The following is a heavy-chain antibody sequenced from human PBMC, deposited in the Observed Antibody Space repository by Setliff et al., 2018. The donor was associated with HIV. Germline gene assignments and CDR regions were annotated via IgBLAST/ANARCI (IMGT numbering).Heavy chain of an antibody. D-gene: IGHD3-22*01. CDR3: AREEYDRDF. CDR1: GYTFTSYY. J-gene: IGHJ3*01. CDR2: INPSSGST. Sequence: ASVKVSCKASGYTFTSYYMHWVRQAPGQGLEWMGIINPSSGSTTYAQRFQGRVTIIADESTSTAYMELTSLRSEDTAVYYCAREEYDRDFWGQGTKVTVSS. V-gene: IGHV1-46*01.